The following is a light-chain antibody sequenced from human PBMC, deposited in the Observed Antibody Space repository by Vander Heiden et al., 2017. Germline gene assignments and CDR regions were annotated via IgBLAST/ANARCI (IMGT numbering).Light chain of an antibody. V-gene: IGLV2-14*03. CDR2: DVS. CDR3: SSYTSRSTWV. CDR1: SSDVGGYNY. J-gene: IGLJ3*02. Sequence: QSALTQPASVSGSPGQSIPLSCTGTSSDVGGYNYVSWYQQHPGKAPKLMIYDVSKRPSGVSNRFSGSKSGNTASLTISGLQAEDEADYYCSSYTSRSTWVFGGGTKLTVL.